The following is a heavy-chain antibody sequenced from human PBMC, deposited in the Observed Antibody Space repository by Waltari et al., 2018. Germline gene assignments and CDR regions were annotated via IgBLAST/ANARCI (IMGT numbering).Heavy chain of an antibody. CDR1: GASMSSSHL. D-gene: IGHD1-26*01. CDR3: ARGQRVGASLLDL. Sequence: QVRMQESGPGLVNPSETLSLTCEISGASMSSSHLWSWLRQPPGQGLEWIGEIYYTGTTVYNPSLKNRVNISVDKSNNKVSLRLTSVTAADTAVYFCARGQRVGASLLDLWGQGTLVTVSS. J-gene: IGHJ5*02. CDR2: IYYTGTT. V-gene: IGHV4-4*02.